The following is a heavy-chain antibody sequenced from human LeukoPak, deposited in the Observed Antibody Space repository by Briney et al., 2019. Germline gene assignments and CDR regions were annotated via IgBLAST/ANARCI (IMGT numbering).Heavy chain of an antibody. V-gene: IGHV3-23*01. CDR1: GFTFSSYA. D-gene: IGHD3-3*01. CDR2: ISGSGGST. Sequence: GGSLRLSXAASGFTFSSYAMSWVRQAPGKGLEWGSAISGSGGSTYYADSVKGRFTISRDNSKNTLYLQMNSLRAEDTAVYYCAKSLRITIFGVVALFDYWGQGTLVTVSS. CDR3: AKSLRITIFGVVALFDY. J-gene: IGHJ4*02.